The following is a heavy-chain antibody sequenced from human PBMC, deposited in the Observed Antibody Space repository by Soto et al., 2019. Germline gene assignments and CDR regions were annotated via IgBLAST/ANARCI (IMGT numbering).Heavy chain of an antibody. CDR2: IYHSGST. V-gene: IGHV4-30-2*05. J-gene: IGHJ4*02. CDR1: GGSISSGGYS. CDR3: ATMGTPATGLYYFDY. D-gene: IGHD5-18*01. Sequence: PSGTLSRTCAGSGGSISSGGYSWSWIRQPPGKGLEWIGYIYHSGSTYYSLSLKSRVTISVDTSKNQFSLNLSFVTAADTAVYYCATMGTPATGLYYFDYWGQGTLVTVSS.